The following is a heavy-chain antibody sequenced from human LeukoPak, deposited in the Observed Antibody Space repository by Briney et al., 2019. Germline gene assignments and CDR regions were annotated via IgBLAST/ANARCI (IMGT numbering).Heavy chain of an antibody. CDR3: ASMGATMKAYGY. D-gene: IGHD1-26*01. Sequence: SETLSLTCAVYGGSFSGYYWSWIRQPPGKGLEWIGEINHSGSTNYNPSLKSRVTISVDTSKNQFSLKLSPVTAADTAVYYCASMGATMKAYGYWGQGTLVTVSS. CDR2: INHSGST. CDR1: GGSFSGYY. J-gene: IGHJ4*02. V-gene: IGHV4-34*01.